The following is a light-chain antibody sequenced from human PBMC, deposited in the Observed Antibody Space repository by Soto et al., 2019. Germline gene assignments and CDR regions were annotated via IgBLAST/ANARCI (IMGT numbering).Light chain of an antibody. CDR1: ESIARH. V-gene: IGKV1-39*01. CDR2: AAS. J-gene: IGKJ5*01. Sequence: DIQMTQSPSSLSASVGDRVTITCRASESIARHLNWYQQKPGKAPNLLIYAASSLQNGVPSRFRGGGSGTDFTLTINNLQPEDFATYYCQQTYSTPSITFGQGTRLEIK. CDR3: QQTYSTPSIT.